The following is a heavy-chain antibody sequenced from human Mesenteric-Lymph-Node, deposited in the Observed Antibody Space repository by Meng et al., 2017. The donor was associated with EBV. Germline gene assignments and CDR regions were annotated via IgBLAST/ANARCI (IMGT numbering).Heavy chain of an antibody. CDR3: TSGSGTYSPFAF. Sequence: VQLEQSGADVEQPGSSVNVSCKASGGIVSSYAVSWVRQAPGQGLEWMGGTIPVLGTTTYAQSFQGRVAITAADESTTTVYMEVRSLKPEDTAIYFCTSGSGTYSPFAFWGQGTLVTVSS. J-gene: IGHJ4*02. CDR2: TIPVLGTT. CDR1: GGIVSSYA. D-gene: IGHD2-21*01. V-gene: IGHV1-69*12.